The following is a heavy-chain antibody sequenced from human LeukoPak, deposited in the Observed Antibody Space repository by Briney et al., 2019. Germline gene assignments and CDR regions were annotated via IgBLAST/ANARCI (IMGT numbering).Heavy chain of an antibody. CDR3: ARLPPTKYSGYDRRDY. J-gene: IGHJ4*02. CDR1: GFTFSSYA. D-gene: IGHD5-12*01. CDR2: ISGSGGST. Sequence: GGSLRLSCAASGFTFSSYAMSWVRRAPGKGLEWVSLISGSGGSTYYADSVKGRFTISRDNAKNSLYLQMNSLRDEDTAVYYCARLPPTKYSGYDRRDYWGQGTLVTVSS. V-gene: IGHV3-23*01.